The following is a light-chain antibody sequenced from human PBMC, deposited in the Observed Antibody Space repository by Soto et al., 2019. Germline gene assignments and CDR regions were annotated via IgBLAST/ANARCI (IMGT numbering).Light chain of an antibody. CDR3: QHYGRSPYT. Sequence: EIVLTQSPGTLSLSPGERATLSCRASQSVSSNYLAWYQQKPGQAPRLLIYGASSRATGIPDRFSGSGSGTDFTLTISRLEPEGFAVYYCQHYGRSPYTFGQGTKLEIK. V-gene: IGKV3-20*01. J-gene: IGKJ2*01. CDR1: QSVSSNY. CDR2: GAS.